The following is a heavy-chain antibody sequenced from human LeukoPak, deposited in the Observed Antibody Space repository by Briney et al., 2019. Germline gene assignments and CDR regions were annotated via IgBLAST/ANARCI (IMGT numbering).Heavy chain of an antibody. CDR3: AKGSYYDSSGSFYFDY. V-gene: IGHV3-23*01. J-gene: IGHJ4*02. Sequence: GGSLRLSCAASGFTFNNYAMTWVRQAPGKGLEWVSTISDSVSGGSTYYADSVKGRFTISRDNSKNTLYVQVNSLGTEDTAAYYCAKGSYYDSSGSFYFDYWGQGTLVTVSS. CDR2: ISDSVSGGST. D-gene: IGHD3-22*01. CDR1: GFTFNNYA.